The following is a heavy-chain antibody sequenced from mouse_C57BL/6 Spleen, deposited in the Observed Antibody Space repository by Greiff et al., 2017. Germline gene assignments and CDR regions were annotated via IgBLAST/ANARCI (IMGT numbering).Heavy chain of an antibody. CDR2: ISSGGSYT. CDR1: GFTFSSYG. J-gene: IGHJ2*01. Sequence: EVKLMESGGDLVKPGGSLKLSCAASGFTFSSYGMSWVRQTPDKRLEWVATISSGGSYTYYPDSAKGRFTISRDNAKNTLYLQMSSLKSEDTAMYYCARQGESYDYDETYYFDYWGQGTTLTVSS. D-gene: IGHD2-4*01. CDR3: ARQGESYDYDETYYFDY. V-gene: IGHV5-6*01.